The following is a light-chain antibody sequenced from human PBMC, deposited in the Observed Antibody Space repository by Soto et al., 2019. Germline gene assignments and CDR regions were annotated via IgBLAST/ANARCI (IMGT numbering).Light chain of an antibody. CDR1: QSVSSSD. CDR2: GAS. Sequence: EIVLTQSPGTLSLSPGERATLSCRASQSVSSSDLAWYQQKPGQAPRLLIYGASSRATGIPDRFSGSGSATDFTLTISRLEPEDFAVYYCQQYDSSPLTFGGGTKVEIK. V-gene: IGKV3-20*01. CDR3: QQYDSSPLT. J-gene: IGKJ4*01.